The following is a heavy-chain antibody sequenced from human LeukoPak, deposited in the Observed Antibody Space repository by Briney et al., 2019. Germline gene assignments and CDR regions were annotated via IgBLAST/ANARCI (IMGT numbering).Heavy chain of an antibody. D-gene: IGHD6-13*01. CDR3: ARDVASSSWYGAYYYYGMDV. V-gene: IGHV1-69*01. CDR1: GGTFSSYA. J-gene: IGHJ6*02. Sequence: SVKVSCKASGGTFSSYAISWVRQAPGQGLEWMGGIIPIFGTANYAQKFQGRVTITADESTSTAYMELSSLRSEDTAVYYCARDVASSSWYGAYYYYGMDVWGQGTTVTVSS. CDR2: IIPIFGTA.